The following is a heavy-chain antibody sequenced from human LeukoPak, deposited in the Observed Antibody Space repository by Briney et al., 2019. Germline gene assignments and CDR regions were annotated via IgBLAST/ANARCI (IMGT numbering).Heavy chain of an antibody. D-gene: IGHD6-19*01. CDR2: VSGGGTTT. Sequence: GGSLRLSCAASGFPFSSYAMSWVRQAPGKGLEWVSLVSGGGTTTHYADSVKGRFTISRDNSKSTLYLQMNSLKAVDTAVYYCARVRVIYIAVAFDYWGQGTLVTVSS. CDR1: GFPFSSYA. J-gene: IGHJ4*02. CDR3: ARVRVIYIAVAFDY. V-gene: IGHV3-23*01.